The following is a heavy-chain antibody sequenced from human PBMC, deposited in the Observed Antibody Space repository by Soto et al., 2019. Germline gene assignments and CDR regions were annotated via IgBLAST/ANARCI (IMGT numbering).Heavy chain of an antibody. CDR1: GFTFSSYE. D-gene: IGHD3-10*01. CDR3: ATTWGVEPFDY. V-gene: IGHV3-48*03. CDR2: ISSSDSTI. J-gene: IGHJ4*02. Sequence: GGSLRLSCAASGFTFSSYEMNWVRQAPGKGLEWVSYISSSDSTIYYADSVKGRFTISRDNAKNSLYLQMNSLRAEDTAVYYCATTWGVEPFDYWGQGTLVTVSS.